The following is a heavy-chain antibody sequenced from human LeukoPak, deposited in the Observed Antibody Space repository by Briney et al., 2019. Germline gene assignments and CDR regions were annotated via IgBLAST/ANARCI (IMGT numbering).Heavy chain of an antibody. Sequence: GGSLRLPCAASGFTFSNYAMSWVRQTPGKGLEWVSAISGSGGSTYYADSVKGRFTISRDNSKNTLYLRMNSLRAEDTAVYYCAKEGGASRFDYWGQGTLVTVSS. V-gene: IGHV3-23*01. J-gene: IGHJ4*02. CDR2: ISGSGGST. CDR3: AKEGGASRFDY. D-gene: IGHD5-12*01. CDR1: GFTFSNYA.